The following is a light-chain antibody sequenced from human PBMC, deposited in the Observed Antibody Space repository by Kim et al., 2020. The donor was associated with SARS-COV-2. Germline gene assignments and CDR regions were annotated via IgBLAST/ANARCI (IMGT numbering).Light chain of an antibody. CDR2: GAS. J-gene: IGKJ4*01. CDR1: QSVSSSY. V-gene: IGKV3-20*01. Sequence: EIVLTQSPGTLSLSPGERATLSCRASQSVSSSYLAWYQQKPGQAPRLLIYGASSRATGIPDRFSGSGSGTDFTLTISRLEPEDFAVYYCQQYGSSLKLTFGGGTKVDNK. CDR3: QQYGSSLKLT.